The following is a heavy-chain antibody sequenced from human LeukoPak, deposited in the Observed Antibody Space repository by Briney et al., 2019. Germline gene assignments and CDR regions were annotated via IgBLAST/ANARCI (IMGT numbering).Heavy chain of an antibody. V-gene: IGHV3-7*01. Sequence: GGSLRLSCTASGFTFSSYWMSWVRQAPEKGLEWVAKIKPDGSEIYHVDSVQGRFTISRDNAKNSLYLQMNSLRAEDTAVYYCATSRFYLESWGQGTLVTVSS. CDR2: IKPDGSEI. CDR1: GFTFSSYW. J-gene: IGHJ4*02. CDR3: ATSRFYLES.